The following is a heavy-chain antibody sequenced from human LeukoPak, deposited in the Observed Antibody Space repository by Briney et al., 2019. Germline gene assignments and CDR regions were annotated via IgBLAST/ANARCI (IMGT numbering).Heavy chain of an antibody. V-gene: IGHV4-59*01. CDR1: GGSISNYY. CDR2: IYYSGST. CDR3: ARVEVVGGAFDI. J-gene: IGHJ3*02. Sequence: SETLSLTCTVSGGSISNYYWSWIRQPPGKGLEWIGYIYYSGSTTYNPSLKSRVTMSVDTSNNQFSLKLSSVTAADTAVYYCARVEVVGGAFDIWGQGTMVTVSS. D-gene: IGHD3-3*01.